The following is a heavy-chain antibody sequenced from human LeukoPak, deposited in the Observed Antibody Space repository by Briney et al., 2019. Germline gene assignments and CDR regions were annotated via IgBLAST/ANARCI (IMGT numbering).Heavy chain of an antibody. CDR2: IKQDGSEK. CDR1: GFTFSSYW. CDR3: AREGSPDIVVVVAASFDY. V-gene: IGHV3-7*05. D-gene: IGHD2-15*01. J-gene: IGHJ4*02. Sequence: GGSLRLSCAASGFTFSSYWMSWVRQAPGKGLERVANIKQDGSEKYYVDSVKGRFTISRDNAKNSLYLQMNSLRAEDTAVYYCAREGSPDIVVVVAASFDYWGQGTLVTVSS.